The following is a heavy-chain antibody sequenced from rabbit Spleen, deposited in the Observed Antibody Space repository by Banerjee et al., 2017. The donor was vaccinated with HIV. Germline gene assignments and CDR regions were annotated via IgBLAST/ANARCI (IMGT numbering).Heavy chain of an antibody. V-gene: IGHV1S40*01. D-gene: IGHD6-1*01. CDR2: IYIDSSEA. CDR3: ARGIPYGFSGDAYPPYAMDL. J-gene: IGHJ3*01. CDR1: GFSFSSTYY. Sequence: QSLEESGGDLVKPGASLTLTCTASGFSFSSTYYMCWVRQAPGKGLEWIGSIYIDSSEAWYASWAKGRFTISKTSSPTVTLQMNSLTTADTATYFCARGIPYGFSGDAYPPYAMDLWGPGTLVTVS.